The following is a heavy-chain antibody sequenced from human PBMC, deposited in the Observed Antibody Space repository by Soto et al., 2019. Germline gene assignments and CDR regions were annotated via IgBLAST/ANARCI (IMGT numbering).Heavy chain of an antibody. V-gene: IGHV1-18*04. D-gene: IGHD3-3*01. CDR1: GYTFTSYG. J-gene: IGHJ3*02. Sequence: AASVKVSCKASGYTFTSYGISWVRQAPGQGLEWMGWISAYNGNTNYAQKLQGRVTMTTDTSTSTAYMELRSLRSDDTAVYYCARDPPITIFGVVIPSGAFDIWGQGTMITVSS. CDR3: ARDPPITIFGVVIPSGAFDI. CDR2: ISAYNGNT.